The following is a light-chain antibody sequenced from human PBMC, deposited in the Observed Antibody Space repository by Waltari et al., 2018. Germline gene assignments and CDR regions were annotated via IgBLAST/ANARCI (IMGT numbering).Light chain of an antibody. J-gene: IGKJ2*01. CDR1: QSVRSTY. V-gene: IGKV3-20*01. CDR2: GAS. Sequence: EIVLTQSPGTLSLSPGERVTLSCRASQSVRSTYLAWYQQKPGQAPRLLIYGASTMATGIPDRFSGSGSGTDFTLTISRLEPEDFAVYYCQQYGTSPYTFGQGTKLEI. CDR3: QQYGTSPYT.